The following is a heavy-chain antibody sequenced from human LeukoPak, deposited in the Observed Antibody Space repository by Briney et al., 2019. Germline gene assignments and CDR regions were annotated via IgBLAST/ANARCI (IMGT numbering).Heavy chain of an antibody. V-gene: IGHV4-30-2*01. D-gene: IGHD2-15*01. CDR1: GGSISSGGYS. CDR3: ARDGLYCSGGSCSHTHFDY. Sequence: SQTLSLTCAVSGGSISSGGYSWSWIRQPPGKGLEWIGYIYHGGSTYYNPSLKSRVTISVDRSKNQFSLKLSSVTAADTAVYYCARDGLYCSGGSCSHTHFDYWGQGTLVTVSS. J-gene: IGHJ4*02. CDR2: IYHGGST.